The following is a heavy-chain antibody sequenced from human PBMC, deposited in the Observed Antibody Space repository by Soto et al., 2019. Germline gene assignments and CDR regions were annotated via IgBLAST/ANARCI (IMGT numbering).Heavy chain of an antibody. J-gene: IGHJ4*02. D-gene: IGHD1-26*01. Sequence: EVQLLESGGGLVQPGGSLRLSCAASGFLFENFTMNWVRQAPGRGLEWVSAISNGGVITLYADSVKGRSSISRDDFERILYLQIDSLTAEDTSIYYWAKHLGIHHAGGLDHWGQGTVITVSS. CDR1: GFLFENFT. CDR3: AKHLGIHHAGGLDH. V-gene: IGHV3-23*01. CDR2: ISNGGVIT.